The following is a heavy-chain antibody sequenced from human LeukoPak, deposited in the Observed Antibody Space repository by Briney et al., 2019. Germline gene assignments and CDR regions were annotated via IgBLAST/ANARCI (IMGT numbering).Heavy chain of an antibody. CDR2: VYYSGTT. CDR3: ARNRYCSAGSCYSDS. D-gene: IGHD2-15*01. J-gene: IGHJ4*02. V-gene: IGHV4-39*01. CDR1: GGSISSGTYY. Sequence: SETLSLTCTVSGGSISSGTYYWGWIRQPPGNTLEWIGSVYYSGTTDYNPSLKSRATTSVDTSKSQFSLKLNSVTAADTAVYYCARNRYCSAGSCYSDSWGQGTLVTVSS.